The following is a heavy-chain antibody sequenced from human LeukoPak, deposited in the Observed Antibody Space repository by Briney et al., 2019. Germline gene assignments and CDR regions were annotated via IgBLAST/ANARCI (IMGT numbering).Heavy chain of an antibody. CDR1: GGTFSSYA. D-gene: IGHD2-15*01. CDR3: AREISGGSYICWFDP. CDR2: IIPIFGTA. V-gene: IGHV1-69*01. Sequence: SVKVSCKASGGTFSSYAISWVRQAPGQGLEWMGGIIPIFGTANYAQKFQGRVTITADESTSTAYMELSSLRSEDTAVYYCAREISGGSYICWFDPWGQGTLVTVSS. J-gene: IGHJ5*02.